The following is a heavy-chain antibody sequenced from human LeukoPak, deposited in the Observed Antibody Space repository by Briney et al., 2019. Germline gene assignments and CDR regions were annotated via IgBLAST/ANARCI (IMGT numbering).Heavy chain of an antibody. CDR2: IHNNGNN. J-gene: IGHJ3*02. V-gene: IGHV4-39*06. D-gene: IGHD2-8*01. CDR3: GRRHDGVGFEI. CDR1: GGSISSGDYY. Sequence: SETLSLTCTASGGSISSGDYYWNCIRQPPGKGLESIGTIHNNGNNYYSASLQRRVTISRDTSKNQFTLQLSSVTAAATAVYFCGRRHDGVGFEIWGQGTKVTVSS.